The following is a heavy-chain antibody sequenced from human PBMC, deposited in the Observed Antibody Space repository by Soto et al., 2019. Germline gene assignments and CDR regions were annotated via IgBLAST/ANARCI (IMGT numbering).Heavy chain of an antibody. Sequence: SETLSLTCTVSGGSISSGGYYWSWIRQHPGKGLEWIGYIYYSGSTYYNPSLKSRVTISVDTSKSQFSLKLSSVTAADTAVYYCAREAEYYYDSSGYYHNWFDPWGQGTLVTVSS. CDR3: AREAEYYYDSSGYYHNWFDP. CDR2: IYYSGST. D-gene: IGHD3-22*01. CDR1: GGSISSGGYY. V-gene: IGHV4-31*03. J-gene: IGHJ5*02.